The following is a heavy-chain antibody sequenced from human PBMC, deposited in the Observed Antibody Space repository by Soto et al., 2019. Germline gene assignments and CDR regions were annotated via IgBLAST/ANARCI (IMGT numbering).Heavy chain of an antibody. V-gene: IGHV3-49*04. Sequence: GGDLRLSCADTGFTFGYYAMSWVRQAHGKGLECVGFIRGKGYGITTEYAASVKGRFTISRDDSKGIAYLQMNSLKTADTAVYYCVRAGGSDWGYYFDHWGQGILVPVSS. CDR1: GFTFGYYA. CDR2: IRGKGYGITT. J-gene: IGHJ4*02. D-gene: IGHD6-19*01. CDR3: VRAGGSDWGYYFDH.